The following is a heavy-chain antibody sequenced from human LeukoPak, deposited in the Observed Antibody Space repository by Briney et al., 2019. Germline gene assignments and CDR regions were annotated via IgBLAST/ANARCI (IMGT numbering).Heavy chain of an antibody. V-gene: IGHV3-30*19. J-gene: IGHJ4*02. CDR3: AREGGERTYDY. CDR1: GFTFSSYG. CDR2: ISYDGSNK. Sequence: GGSLRLSCAASGFTFSSYGMHWVRQAPGKGLEWVAVISYDGSNKYYADSVKGRFTISRDNSKNTLYLQMNSLRAEDTAVYYCAREGGERTYDYWGQGTLVTVSS. D-gene: IGHD3-10*01.